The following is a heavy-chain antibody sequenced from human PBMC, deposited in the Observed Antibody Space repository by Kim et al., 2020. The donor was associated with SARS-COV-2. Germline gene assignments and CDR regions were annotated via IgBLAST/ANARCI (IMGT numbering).Heavy chain of an antibody. V-gene: IGHV3-30*02. Sequence: YADSVKSRSTISRDNSKNTLYLQMNSLRAEDTAVYYCAKEAAMATFDYWGQGTLVTVSS. D-gene: IGHD5-18*01. CDR3: AKEAAMATFDY. J-gene: IGHJ4*02.